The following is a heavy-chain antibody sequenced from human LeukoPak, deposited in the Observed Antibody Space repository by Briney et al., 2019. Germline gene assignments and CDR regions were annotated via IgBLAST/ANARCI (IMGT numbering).Heavy chain of an antibody. Sequence: GASVKVSCKASGGTFSSYAISWVRQAPGQGLEWMGGIIPIFGTANYAQKFQGRVTITTDESTSTAYMELSSLRSEDTAVYYYARGGLAAAGTSWFDPWGQGTLVTVSS. CDR3: ARGGLAAAGTSWFDP. J-gene: IGHJ5*02. V-gene: IGHV1-69*05. D-gene: IGHD6-13*01. CDR2: IIPIFGTA. CDR1: GGTFSSYA.